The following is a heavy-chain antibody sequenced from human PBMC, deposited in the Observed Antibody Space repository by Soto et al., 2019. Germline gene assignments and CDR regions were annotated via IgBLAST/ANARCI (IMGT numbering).Heavy chain of an antibody. V-gene: IGHV1-8*01. CDR1: GYTFTDYD. CDR3: ARVAVAARPRWYNWFDP. J-gene: IGHJ5*02. D-gene: IGHD2-15*01. CDR2: MNPNCAET. Sequence: QEQLVQSGAEVKKPGASVKVSCKTSGYTFTDYDINWVRQATGQGLEWIGWMNPNCAETGYAQKFQGRVAMTRSASLSTAYLELSSLRSEDTAVYYCARVAVAARPRWYNWFDPWGQGTLVTVSS.